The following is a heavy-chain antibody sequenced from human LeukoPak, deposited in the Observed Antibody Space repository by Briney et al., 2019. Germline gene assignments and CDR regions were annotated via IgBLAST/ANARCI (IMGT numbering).Heavy chain of an antibody. D-gene: IGHD3-10*01. CDR2: ITASSSYT. J-gene: IGHJ4*02. V-gene: IGHV3-21*01. CDR1: GFTFSTYS. Sequence: GGSLRLSCAAPGFTFSTYSMNWVRQAPGKGLEWVSSITASSSYTYYADSVKGRFTISRDNTKNSLYRQMNSLRAEDTGIYYCAREDYYESGTDDYWGQGTLVTVFS. CDR3: AREDYYESGTDDY.